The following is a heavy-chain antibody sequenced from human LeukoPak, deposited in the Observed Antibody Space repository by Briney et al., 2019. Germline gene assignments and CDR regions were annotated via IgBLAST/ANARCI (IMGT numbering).Heavy chain of an antibody. CDR1: GYTFTGYY. Sequence: GASVKVSCKASGYTFTGYYMHWVRQAPGQGLEWMGWINPNSGGTNYAQKFQGWVTMTRDTSISTAYMELSRLRSDDTAVYYCARDFFDTSHSGLISDAFDIWGQGTMVTVSS. J-gene: IGHJ3*02. V-gene: IGHV1-2*04. CDR2: INPNSGGT. CDR3: ARDFFDTSHSGLISDAFDI. D-gene: IGHD1-26*01.